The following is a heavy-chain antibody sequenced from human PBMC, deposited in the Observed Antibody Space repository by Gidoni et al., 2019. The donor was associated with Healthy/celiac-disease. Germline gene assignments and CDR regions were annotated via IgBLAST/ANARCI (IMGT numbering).Heavy chain of an antibody. CDR3: ARDLAVARWAPGQKDPPSRRGVRYYYGMDV. J-gene: IGHJ6*02. D-gene: IGHD6-19*01. CDR1: GYTFPGYY. CDR2: INPNSGGT. Sequence: QVQLVQSGAEVKKPGASVKVSCKSSGYTFPGYYMHWVRQAPGQGLEWMGWINPNSGGTNYAQKFQGRVTMTRDTSISTAYMELSRLRSDDTAVYYCARDLAVARWAPGQKDPPSRRGVRYYYGMDVWGQGTTVTVSS. V-gene: IGHV1-2*02.